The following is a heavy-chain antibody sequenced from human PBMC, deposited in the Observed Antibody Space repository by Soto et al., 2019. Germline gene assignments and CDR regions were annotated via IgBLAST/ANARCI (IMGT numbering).Heavy chain of an antibody. CDR2: ITYFGGA. D-gene: IGHD3-16*01. CDR3: AAGPVRGSYEFYFDY. V-gene: IGHV4-59*01. Sequence: WTWIRQPPGKGLEWIGYITYFGGATYSPSLRSRVTISFDASNNQFSLKLFSVTAADTAVYFCAAGPVRGSYEFYFDYWGQGSLVSVSS. J-gene: IGHJ4*02.